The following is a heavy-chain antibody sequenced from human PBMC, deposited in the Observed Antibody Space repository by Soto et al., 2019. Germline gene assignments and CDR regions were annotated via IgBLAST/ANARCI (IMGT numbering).Heavy chain of an antibody. V-gene: IGHV1-69*13. D-gene: IGHD4-4*01. CDR3: ARGRDLKTTVTPFDY. J-gene: IGHJ4*02. CDR1: GGTFSNYA. CDR2: IIPFFGTT. Sequence: ASVKVSCKASGGTFSNYAISWVRQAPGQGLEWMGGIIPFFGTTNYAQKFQGRVTITADESTSTAYMELNSLRSEDTAVYYCARGRDLKTTVTPFDYWGQGTLVTVSS.